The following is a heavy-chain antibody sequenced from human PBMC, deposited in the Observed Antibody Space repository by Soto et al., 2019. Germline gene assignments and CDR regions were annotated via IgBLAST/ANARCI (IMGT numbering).Heavy chain of an antibody. CDR1: GFSLTSGVG. CDR3: AHIDPEIVTVGGHGGFDY. V-gene: IGHV2-5*02. J-gene: IGHJ4*02. CDR2: IYWDDDK. Sequence: QITLKESGPTLMRPPQTLTLTCTFSGFSLTSGVGVGWIRQPPGKALEWLALIYWDDDKRYSPSLKNRLTIPKDTAKNQVVLTMTNVGPVDTATYFCAHIDPEIVTVGGHGGFDYWGQGTLVTVSS. D-gene: IGHD5-12*01.